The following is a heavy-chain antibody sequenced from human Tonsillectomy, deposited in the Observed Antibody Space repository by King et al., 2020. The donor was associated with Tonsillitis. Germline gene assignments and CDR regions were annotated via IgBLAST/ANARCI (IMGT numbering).Heavy chain of an antibody. CDR1: GFTFSTYG. D-gene: IGHD3-16*01. CDR3: ARDSLQGGYFDY. J-gene: IGHJ4*02. CDR2: XXYDGNNK. V-gene: IGHV3-33*05. Sequence: VQLVESGGGVVQPGRSLRLSCAASGFTFSTYGMHWVRQAPGKGLEWVAVXXYDGNNKYYADSVKGRFTISRDNSKNTLYLQMNSLRAEDTAVYYCARDSLQGGYFDYWGQGTLVTVSS.